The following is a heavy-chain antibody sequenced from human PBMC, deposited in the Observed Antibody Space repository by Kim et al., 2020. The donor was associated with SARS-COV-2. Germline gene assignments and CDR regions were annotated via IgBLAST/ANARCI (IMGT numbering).Heavy chain of an antibody. J-gene: IGHJ4*02. D-gene: IGHD6-19*01. CDR2: INSDGSTT. CDR3: ARRADSSGWWYFDY. CDR1: GFTFSSYW. Sequence: GGSLRLSCAASGFTFSSYWMHWVRQAPGKGLVWVSRINSDGSTTNHADSVKGRFTISRDNAKNTLYLQMNSLRAEDTAVYYCARRADSSGWWYFDYWGQGTLVTVSS. V-gene: IGHV3-74*01.